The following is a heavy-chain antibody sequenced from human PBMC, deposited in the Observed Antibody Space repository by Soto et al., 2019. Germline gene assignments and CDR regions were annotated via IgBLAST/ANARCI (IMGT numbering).Heavy chain of an antibody. J-gene: IGHJ4*02. V-gene: IGHV4-59*08. D-gene: IGHD5-12*01. CDR2: IYYSGST. Sequence: QVQLQESGPGLVKPSETLSLTCTVSGGSISSYYWSWIRQPPGKGLEWIGYIYYSGSTNYNPSLKSRVTISVDTSKNQFSLKLSSVTAADTAVYYCARGPANIVATGQLDYWGQGTLVTVSS. CDR3: ARGPANIVATGQLDY. CDR1: GGSISSYY.